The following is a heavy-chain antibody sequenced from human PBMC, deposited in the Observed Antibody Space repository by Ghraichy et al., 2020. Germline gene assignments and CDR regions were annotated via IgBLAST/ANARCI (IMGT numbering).Heavy chain of an antibody. Sequence: GGSRRLSCAASGFIFRNHGMHWVRQAPGKGLEWVTVIGCDGSKKFYADSVKGRFTISRDNSKNTLYLQMNRLSDEDTAVYYCARDGMFAGDAFDIWGRGTLVTVSS. CDR3: ARDGMFAGDAFDI. D-gene: IGHD3-16*01. CDR2: IGCDGSKK. CDR1: GFIFRNHG. V-gene: IGHV3-33*01. J-gene: IGHJ3*02.